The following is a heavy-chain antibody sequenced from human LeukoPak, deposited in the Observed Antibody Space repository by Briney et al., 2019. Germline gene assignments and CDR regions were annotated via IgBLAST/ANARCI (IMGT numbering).Heavy chain of an antibody. J-gene: IGHJ6*03. CDR3: ARVYELREEDYYYYYMDV. Sequence: PGASLRLSCAASGFTFSSYEMNWVRQAPGKGLEWVSYISSSGSTIYYADSVKGRFTISRDNAKNSLYLQMNSLRAEDTALYYCARVYELREEDYYYYYMDVWGKGTTVTVSS. V-gene: IGHV3-48*03. CDR1: GFTFSSYE. D-gene: IGHD5/OR15-5a*01. CDR2: ISSSGSTI.